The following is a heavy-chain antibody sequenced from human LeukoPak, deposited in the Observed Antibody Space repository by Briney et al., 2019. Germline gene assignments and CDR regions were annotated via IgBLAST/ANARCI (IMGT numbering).Heavy chain of an antibody. J-gene: IGHJ4*02. D-gene: IGHD2-21*02. CDR3: ARASVLAYCGGDCSFDY. CDR2: IWYDGSNK. Sequence: PGGSLRLSCAASGFTFSSYGMHWVRQAPGKGLEWVAVIWYDGSNKYYADSVKGRFTISRDNSKNTLYLQMNSLRAEGTAVYYCARASVLAYCGGDCSFDYWGQGTLVTVSS. V-gene: IGHV3-33*01. CDR1: GFTFSSYG.